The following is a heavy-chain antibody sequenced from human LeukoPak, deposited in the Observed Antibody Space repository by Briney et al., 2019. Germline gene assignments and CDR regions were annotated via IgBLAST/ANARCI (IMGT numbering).Heavy chain of an antibody. J-gene: IGHJ4*02. CDR2: ISGSGGST. CDR1: GFTFSSYA. CDR3: AKAPRAVQWLLSYFDY. V-gene: IGHV3-23*01. D-gene: IGHD6-19*01. Sequence: PGGSLRLSCAASGFTFSSYAMSWVRQAPGKGLEWVSAISGSGGSTYYADSVKGRFTISRDNSKNTLYLQMNSLRAEDTAAYYCAKAPRAVQWLLSYFDYWGQGTLVTVSS.